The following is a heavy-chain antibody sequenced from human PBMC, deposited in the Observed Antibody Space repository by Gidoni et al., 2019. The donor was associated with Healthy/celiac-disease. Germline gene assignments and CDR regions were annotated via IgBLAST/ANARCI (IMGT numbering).Heavy chain of an antibody. CDR1: GGTFSSYT. J-gene: IGHJ5*02. CDR3: ARDQGIGIALWWFDP. V-gene: IGHV1-69*08. Sequence: QAQLVQSGAEVRKPGSSVKVSCKASGGTFSSYTISWVRQALVQGLEWMGRIIPILVIANYAQKFQGRVTITADKSTSTAYMELSSLRSEDTAVYYCARDQGIGIALWWFDPWGQGTLVTVSS. CDR2: IIPILVIA. D-gene: IGHD6-13*01.